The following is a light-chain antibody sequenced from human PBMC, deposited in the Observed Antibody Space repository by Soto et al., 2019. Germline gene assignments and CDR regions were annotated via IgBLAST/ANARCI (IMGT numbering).Light chain of an antibody. CDR3: QQFFNYPRT. CDR1: EDIGRY. J-gene: IGKJ1*01. V-gene: IGKV1-8*01. Sequence: AIGMTQSPSSLSASTGDRVSITCRATEDIGRYLAWFQQIPGKAPKLLMYYASTLQTGVPSRFSGSGSGTDFTHTIAYLQSEDFGTYYCQQFFNYPRTFGQGTKVDIK. CDR2: YAS.